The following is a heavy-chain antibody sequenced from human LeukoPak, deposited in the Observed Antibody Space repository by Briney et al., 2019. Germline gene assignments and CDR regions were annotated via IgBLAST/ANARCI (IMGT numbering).Heavy chain of an antibody. V-gene: IGHV4-30-2*01. D-gene: IGHD1-26*01. J-gene: IGHJ5*02. CDR3: ARCSPGELLHLSP. Sequence: PSETLSLTCTVSGGSISSGSYYWSWIRQPPGKGLEWIGYIYHSGSTYYNPSLKSRVTISVDRSKNQFSLKLSSVTAADTAVYYCARCSPGELLHLSPWGQGTLVTVSS. CDR1: GGSISSGSYY. CDR2: IYHSGST.